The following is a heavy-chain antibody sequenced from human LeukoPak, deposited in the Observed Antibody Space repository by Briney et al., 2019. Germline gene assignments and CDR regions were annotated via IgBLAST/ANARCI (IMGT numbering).Heavy chain of an antibody. V-gene: IGHV1-18*01. D-gene: IGHD3-22*01. CDR3: ARDPAEWYYYDTGFAFDI. CDR1: GYTFSSYG. Sequence: GASVTVSCKASGYTFSSYGISWVRQAPGQGLEWMGWISAYNGNTNYAQKLQGRVTMTTDTSTSTAYMELRSLRSDDTAVYYCARDPAEWYYYDTGFAFDIWGQGTMVTVSS. CDR2: ISAYNGNT. J-gene: IGHJ3*02.